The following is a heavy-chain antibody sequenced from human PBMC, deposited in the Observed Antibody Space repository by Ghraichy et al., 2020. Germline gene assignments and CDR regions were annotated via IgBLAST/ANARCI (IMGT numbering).Heavy chain of an antibody. CDR1: GGSISSSSYY. Sequence: SQTLSLTCTVSGGSISSSSYYWGWILQPPGKGLEWLGGIYYSGSTYYNPSLKSRVTISVDTSKNQFSLKLSSVTAADTAVYYCARFIAAAALDYYGMDVWGQGTTVTVSS. CDR3: ARFIAAAALDYYGMDV. V-gene: IGHV4-39*07. D-gene: IGHD6-25*01. J-gene: IGHJ6*02. CDR2: IYYSGST.